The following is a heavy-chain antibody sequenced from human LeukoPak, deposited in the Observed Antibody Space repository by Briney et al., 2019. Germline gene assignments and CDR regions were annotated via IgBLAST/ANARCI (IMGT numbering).Heavy chain of an antibody. CDR1: GFTFTNYYW. D-gene: IGHD2-21*02. CDR2: INSDGSST. Sequence: TGGSLRLSCAASGFTFTNYYWMHWVRQAPGKGLVWVSRINSDGSSTSYADSVKGRFTISRDNAKHTVYLQMNSLRVEDTAVYYCARDRRETYCSGDCYSGSIDYWGQGTLVTVSS. J-gene: IGHJ4*02. CDR3: ARDRRETYCSGDCYSGSIDY. V-gene: IGHV3-74*01.